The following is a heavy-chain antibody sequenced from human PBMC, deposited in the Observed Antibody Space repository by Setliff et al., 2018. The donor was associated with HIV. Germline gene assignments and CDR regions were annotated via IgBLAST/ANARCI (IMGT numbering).Heavy chain of an antibody. CDR3: ASEAWTSYRSSSGYYYYYMDV. J-gene: IGHJ6*03. CDR1: GYTFTSYA. D-gene: IGHD6-6*01. Sequence: ASVKVSCKASGYTFTSYAIHWVRQAPGQSLEWMGWINAGYGNTKYSQKFQGRVTITRDASASTAYMELSSLRSEDTAVYYCASEAWTSYRSSSGYYYYYMDVWGKGTTVTVSS. CDR2: INAGYGNT. V-gene: IGHV1-3*01.